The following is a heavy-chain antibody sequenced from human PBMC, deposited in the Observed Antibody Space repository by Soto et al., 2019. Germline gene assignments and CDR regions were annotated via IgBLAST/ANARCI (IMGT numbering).Heavy chain of an antibody. CDR3: AKSPLGYCSGGSCYTPQCFDY. CDR2: VGGSGDST. CDR1: GFTFSNYA. D-gene: IGHD2-15*01. J-gene: IGHJ4*02. Sequence: EVQLLDSGGGLVQPGGSLRLSCAASGFTFSNYAMSWVRQAPGKGLEWVSGVGGSGDSTYYADSVKGRFPISRNNSKDTMYMQMISLRADETAVYYYAKSPLGYCSGGSCYTPQCFDYWGQGTLVTVSS. V-gene: IGHV3-23*01.